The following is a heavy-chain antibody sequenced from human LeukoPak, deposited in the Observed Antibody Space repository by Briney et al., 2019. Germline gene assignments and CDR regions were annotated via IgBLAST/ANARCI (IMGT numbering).Heavy chain of an antibody. V-gene: IGHV3-23*01. J-gene: IGHJ6*03. Sequence: GGSLRLSCAAPGFTFRTYPMSWVRKAPGKGLEWASAIRGSGGSTYYADSVRGRFTISRDNSKNTLYLQMNSLRAEDTAVYHCAKVYCGTTTCSHYSYFYMDVWGKGTTVTVSS. CDR2: IRGSGGST. CDR1: GFTFRTYP. D-gene: IGHD2-2*01. CDR3: AKVYCGTTTCSHYSYFYMDV.